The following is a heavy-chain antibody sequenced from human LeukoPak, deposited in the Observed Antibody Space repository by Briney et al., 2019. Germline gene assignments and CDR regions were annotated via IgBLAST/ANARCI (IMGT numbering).Heavy chain of an antibody. V-gene: IGHV3-7*04. CDR1: GFTFSSYW. CDR2: IKRVGSEK. Sequence: GWSVRVSCLASGFTFSSYWMRWVRPAAGRGRDWVANIKRVGSEKYYVDSVKGRFTISRDNAKNALYLQMNSLRAEEAAVYYCARGYGDSIHFDYWGQGTLVTVSS. CDR3: ARGYGDSIHFDY. D-gene: IGHD4-17*01. J-gene: IGHJ4*02.